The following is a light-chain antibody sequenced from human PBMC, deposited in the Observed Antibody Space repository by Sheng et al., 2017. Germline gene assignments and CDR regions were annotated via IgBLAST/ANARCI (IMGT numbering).Light chain of an antibody. V-gene: IGKV4-1*01. CDR3: QQYYSVPPVT. CDR2: WAS. CDR1: QSVLYNSNNKNY. Sequence: DIVMTQSPDSLAVSLGERATISCRSSQSVLYNSNNKNYLAWYQQKPGQPPRLLIYWASTRESGVPDRFSGSGSGTNFTLTISSLQAEDVAVYYCQQYYSVPPVTFGQGTRLEIK. J-gene: IGKJ5*01.